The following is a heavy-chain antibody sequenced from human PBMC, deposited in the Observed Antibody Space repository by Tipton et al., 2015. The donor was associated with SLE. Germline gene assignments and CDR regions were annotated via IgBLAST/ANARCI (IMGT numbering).Heavy chain of an antibody. CDR2: IYTSGST. V-gene: IGHV4-39*01. D-gene: IGHD6-13*01. J-gene: IGHJ6*02. CDR1: GGSIRRRSYY. CDR3: ARRGIAAAGTYYGMDV. Sequence: TLSLTCTVSGGSIRRRSYYWGWIRQPPGKGLEWIVDIYTSGSTNYNPPPKNRATISVDTSKNQFSLKLSSVTAADTAVYYCARRGIAAAGTYYGMDVWGQGTTVTVSS.